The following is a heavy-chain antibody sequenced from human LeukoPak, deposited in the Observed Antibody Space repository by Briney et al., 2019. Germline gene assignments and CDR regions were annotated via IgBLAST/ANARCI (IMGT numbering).Heavy chain of an antibody. Sequence: ASVKVSCKASGGTFTSYAISWVRQAPGQGLEWMGGIIPIFGTANYAQKFQGRVTITTDESTSTAYMELSSLRSEDTAVYYCASLRYYYDSSGYCHWGQGTLVTVSS. D-gene: IGHD3-22*01. V-gene: IGHV1-69*05. CDR3: ASLRYYYDSSGYCH. CDR1: GGTFTSYA. CDR2: IIPIFGTA. J-gene: IGHJ4*02.